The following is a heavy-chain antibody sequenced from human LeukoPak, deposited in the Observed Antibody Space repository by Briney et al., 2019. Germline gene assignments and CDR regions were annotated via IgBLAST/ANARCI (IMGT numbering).Heavy chain of an antibody. D-gene: IGHD5-24*01. CDR1: GYNFFSNYW. V-gene: IGHV5-51*01. J-gene: IGHJ4*02. CDR3: ARASRDGYNQNFDY. CDR2: LYPGDSDS. Sequence: GESPKISCKAYGYNFFSNYWIAWVRQMPGKGLEWMGILYPGDSDSRYSPSFQGQVTISADKSISTAYLQWSSLKASDTAMYYCARASRDGYNQNFDYWGQGTLVTVSS.